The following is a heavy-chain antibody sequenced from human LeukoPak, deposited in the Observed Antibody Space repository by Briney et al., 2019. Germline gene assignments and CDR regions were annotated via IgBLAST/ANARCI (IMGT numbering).Heavy chain of an antibody. CDR2: ISYSGST. CDR1: GGSITSGGYF. D-gene: IGHD4-17*01. V-gene: IGHV4-31*03. Sequence: SQTLSLTCTVSGGSITSGGYFWSWIRQHPGKGLECIGHISYSGSTNYNPSLKSRVTISVDTSKNQFSLKLSSVTAADTAVYYCARVATVIDYWGQGTLVTVSS. CDR3: ARVATVIDY. J-gene: IGHJ4*02.